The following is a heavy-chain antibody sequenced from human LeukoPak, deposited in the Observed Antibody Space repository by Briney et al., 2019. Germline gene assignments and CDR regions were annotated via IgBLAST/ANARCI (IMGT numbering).Heavy chain of an antibody. J-gene: IGHJ4*02. CDR1: GFTVSSNY. CDR3: ARSVVAATETFDY. Sequence: GGSLRLSCAASGFTVSSNYMSWVRQAPGKGLEWVSVIYSGGSTYYADSVKGRFTISRDNSKNTLYLQMNSLRAEDTAVYYCARSVVAATETFDYWGQGTLVTVSS. V-gene: IGHV3-66*01. D-gene: IGHD2-15*01. CDR2: IYSGGST.